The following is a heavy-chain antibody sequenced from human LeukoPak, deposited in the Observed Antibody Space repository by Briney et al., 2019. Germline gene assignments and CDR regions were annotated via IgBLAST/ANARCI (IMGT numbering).Heavy chain of an antibody. CDR2: INPNSGGT. Sequence: ASVKVSCKASGYTFTGYYMHWVRQAPGQGLEWMGWINPNSGGTNYAQKFQGRVTMTRDTSISTAYMELSRLRSDDTAIYYCAADLEWGIVGPFDYWGQGTPVTVSS. J-gene: IGHJ4*02. V-gene: IGHV1-2*02. CDR1: GYTFTGYY. D-gene: IGHD1-26*01. CDR3: AADLEWGIVGPFDY.